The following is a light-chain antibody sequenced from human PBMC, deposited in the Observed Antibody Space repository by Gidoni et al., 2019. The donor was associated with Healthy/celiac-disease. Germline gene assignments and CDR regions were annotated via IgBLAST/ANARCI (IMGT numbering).Light chain of an antibody. Sequence: EIVFTQSPGTLSLSQGERATLSCRDSQSVSSSYLAWYQQKPGQATRLLIYGASSRATGIPDRFSGSGSGTDFTLTISRLEPEDFAVYYCQQYGSSSWTFGQGTKVEIK. CDR1: QSVSSSY. CDR3: QQYGSSSWT. J-gene: IGKJ1*01. V-gene: IGKV3-20*01. CDR2: GAS.